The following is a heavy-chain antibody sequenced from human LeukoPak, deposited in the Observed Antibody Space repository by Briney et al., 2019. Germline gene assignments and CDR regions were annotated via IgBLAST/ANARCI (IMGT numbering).Heavy chain of an antibody. CDR2: INQDGSKE. Sequence: ETLSLTCAVYGGSFSGYYWSWIRQPPGKGLEWVAHINQDGSKEYYMDSVKARFTISRDNAKNSLSLQMNSLRAEDTAVYYCVRDGGVSGYDLLDYWGQGTLVTVSS. D-gene: IGHD5-12*01. CDR3: VRDGGVSGYDLLDY. CDR1: GGSFSGYY. V-gene: IGHV3-7*01. J-gene: IGHJ4*02.